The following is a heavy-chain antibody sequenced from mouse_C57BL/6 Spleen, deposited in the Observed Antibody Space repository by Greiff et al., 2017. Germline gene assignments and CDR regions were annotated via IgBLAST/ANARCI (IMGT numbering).Heavy chain of an antibody. CDR2: IRNKANGYTT. Sequence: EVKLVESGGGLVQPGGSLSLSCAASGFTFTDYYMSWVRQPPGKALEWLGFIRNKANGYTTEYSASVKGRFTISRDNSQSILYLQMNALRAEDSATYYCARLLRHYAMDYWGQGTSVTVSS. J-gene: IGHJ4*01. V-gene: IGHV7-3*01. CDR3: ARLLRHYAMDY. D-gene: IGHD1-1*01. CDR1: GFTFTDYY.